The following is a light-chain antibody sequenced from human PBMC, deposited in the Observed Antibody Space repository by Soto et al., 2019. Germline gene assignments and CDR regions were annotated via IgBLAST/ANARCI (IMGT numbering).Light chain of an antibody. J-gene: IGKJ1*01. CDR3: QQYNSFSWT. V-gene: IGKV1-17*01. CDR1: QSIRSY. Sequence: DIQMTQSPSSLSASVGDRVTITCRASQSIRSYLNWYQQERGKAPKLLIYAASSLQSGVPSRFSGSGSGTEFTLTISSLQPDDFATYYCQQYNSFSWTFGQGTKVDI. CDR2: AAS.